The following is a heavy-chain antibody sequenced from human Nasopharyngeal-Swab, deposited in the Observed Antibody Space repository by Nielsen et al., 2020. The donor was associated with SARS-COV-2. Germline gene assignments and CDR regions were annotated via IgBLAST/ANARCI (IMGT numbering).Heavy chain of an antibody. D-gene: IGHD3-16*02. V-gene: IGHV4-34*01. CDR3: ARGRIGGVIGNWFDP. Sequence: VRQMPGKGLEWIGEINHSGSTNYNPSLKSRVTISVDTSKNQFSLKLSSVTAADTAVYYCARGRIGGVIGNWFDPWGQGTLVTVSS. CDR2: INHSGST. J-gene: IGHJ5*02.